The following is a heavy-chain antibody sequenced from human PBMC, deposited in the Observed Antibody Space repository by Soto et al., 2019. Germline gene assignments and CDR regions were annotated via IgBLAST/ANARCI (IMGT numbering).Heavy chain of an antibody. Sequence: PSETLSLTCTVSGGSITSGGYSWSWIRQSPGQGLEWIGYIYQGGSAYYNPSLKTRVTILVGRSNNQFSLNLTSVTAADTAVYYCARAFYGVDHWGQGTTVTV. V-gene: IGHV4-30-2*06. J-gene: IGHJ6*02. CDR3: ARAFYGVDH. CDR1: GGSITSGGYS. CDR2: IYQGGSA.